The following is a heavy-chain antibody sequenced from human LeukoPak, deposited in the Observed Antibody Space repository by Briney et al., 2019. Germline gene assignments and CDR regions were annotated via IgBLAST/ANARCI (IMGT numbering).Heavy chain of an antibody. D-gene: IGHD3-16*02. Sequence: GGSLRLSCAASEFSFSDYSMSWVRQAPGKGLEWVGRIKSKTDGGTTKYAAPVEGRFTISRDDSKNTVNLQMNSLKTEDTAVYYCTTIYYDYVWGSYRLLTPEGYWGQGALVTVSS. J-gene: IGHJ4*02. CDR1: EFSFSDYS. V-gene: IGHV3-15*01. CDR3: TTIYYDYVWGSYRLLTPEGY. CDR2: IKSKTDGGTT.